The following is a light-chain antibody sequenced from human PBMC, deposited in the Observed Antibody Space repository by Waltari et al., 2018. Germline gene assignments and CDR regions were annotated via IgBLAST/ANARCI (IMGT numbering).Light chain of an antibody. CDR3: QSYDSSSPHVV. V-gene: IGLV6-57*03. J-gene: IGLJ2*01. Sequence: NFMLTQPHSVSESPGKTVTISCTRSSGSIASNYVQWFRQRPGSAPTTGLYEDNQRPSGVPSRFPGSVDSSSNSASLTVSGLKPEDEADYYCQSYDSSSPHVVFGGGTKLTVL. CDR1: SGSIASNY. CDR2: EDN.